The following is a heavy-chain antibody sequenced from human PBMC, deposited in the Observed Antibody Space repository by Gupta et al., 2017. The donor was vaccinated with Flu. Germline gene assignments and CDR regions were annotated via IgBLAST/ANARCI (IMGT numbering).Heavy chain of an antibody. V-gene: IGHV4-61*02. J-gene: IGHJ4*02. CDR1: GASISSSNYY. CDR3: TTASGTTVSGDDY. D-gene: IGHD1-1*01. Sequence: QVQLQESGPGLVKPSQTLSLTCTVPGASISSSNYYWGWIRQPAGKGLEWIGRIYSSGRTNYNPSLKSRVTMSLDTSQNQFSLELSSVTAADTAVYYCTTASGTTVSGDDYWGQGTLVTVSS. CDR2: IYSSGRT.